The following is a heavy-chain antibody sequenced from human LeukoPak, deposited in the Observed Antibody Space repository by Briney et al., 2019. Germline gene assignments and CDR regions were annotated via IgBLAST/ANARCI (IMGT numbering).Heavy chain of an antibody. V-gene: IGHV3-23*01. CDR2: ISGSGDST. Sequence: GGPLRLSCAASGFTFSSYAMSWVRQAPGKGLEWVSTISGSGDSTYYTDSVMGRFTISRDNSKNTLYLQMNSLRAEDTAVYYCVSGNDPDYVWGTYRLDAFDIWGEGTMVIVSS. J-gene: IGHJ3*02. CDR1: GFTFSSYA. CDR3: VSGNDPDYVWGTYRLDAFDI. D-gene: IGHD3-16*02.